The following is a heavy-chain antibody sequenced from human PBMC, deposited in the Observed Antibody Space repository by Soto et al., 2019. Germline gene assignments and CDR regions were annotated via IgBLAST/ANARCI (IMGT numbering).Heavy chain of an antibody. CDR1: GYTFTSYG. Sequence: GASVKVSCKASGYTFTSYGISWVRQAPGQGLEWMGWISAYNGNTNYAQKLQGRVTMTTDTSTSTAYMELRSLRSDDTAVYYCARDWEYCSGGSCAPWGQGTLVTVSS. J-gene: IGHJ5*02. D-gene: IGHD2-15*01. V-gene: IGHV1-18*01. CDR3: ARDWEYCSGGSCAP. CDR2: ISAYNGNT.